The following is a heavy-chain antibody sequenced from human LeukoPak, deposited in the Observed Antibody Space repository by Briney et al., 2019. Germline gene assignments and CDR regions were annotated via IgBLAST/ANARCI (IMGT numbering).Heavy chain of an antibody. CDR2: IYSSGST. V-gene: IGHV4-4*07. CDR1: GGSISSYY. CDR3: ARDPYCSGGSCYLNWFDP. Sequence: PSETLSLTCTVSGGSISSYYWSWIRQHAGKGLEWIGRIYSSGSTNYNPSLKSRVTMSVDTSNNQFSLKLSSVTAADTAVYYCARDPYCSGGSCYLNWFDPWGQGTLVTVSS. J-gene: IGHJ5*02. D-gene: IGHD2-15*01.